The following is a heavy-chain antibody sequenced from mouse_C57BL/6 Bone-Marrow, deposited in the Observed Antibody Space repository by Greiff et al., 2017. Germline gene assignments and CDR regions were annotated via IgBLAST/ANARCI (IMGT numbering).Heavy chain of an antibody. J-gene: IGHJ1*03. CDR2: ISGGGGNT. V-gene: IGHV5-9*01. D-gene: IGHD1-1*01. Sequence: VKLMESGGGLVKPGGSLKLSCAASGFTFSSYTMSWVRQTPAKRLQWVAAISGGGGNTYYPDSVKGRFTISRDNDKNILYRQLSSLRSEDTALYYCSRQVTTVLATKYFDVWGTGTTVTVSS. CDR1: GFTFSSYT. CDR3: SRQVTTVLATKYFDV.